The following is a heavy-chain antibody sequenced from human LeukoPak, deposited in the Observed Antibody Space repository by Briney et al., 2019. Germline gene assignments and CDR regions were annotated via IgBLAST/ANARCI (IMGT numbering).Heavy chain of an antibody. Sequence: ASVKVSCKASGYTFTGYYIHWVRQAPGQGLEWMGWINPNISNTHYVQRFQGRVTVTRDTSISTAYMELSRLTFDDTAVYYCARDHNWGPDYWGQGTLVSVSS. CDR2: INPNISNT. CDR3: ARDHNWGPDY. J-gene: IGHJ4*02. V-gene: IGHV1-2*02. D-gene: IGHD7-27*01. CDR1: GYTFTGYY.